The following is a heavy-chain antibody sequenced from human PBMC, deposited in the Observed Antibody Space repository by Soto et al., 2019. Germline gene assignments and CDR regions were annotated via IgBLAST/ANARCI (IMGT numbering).Heavy chain of an antibody. Sequence: QVQLQQWGAGLLKPSETLSLTCAVYGGSFSGYYWSWIRQPPGKGLEWIGEINHSGSTNYNPSLESRVTISVDTSKIQFSLKLSSVTAADTAVYYCARVAAAGTVAPFDYWGQGTLVTVSS. CDR3: ARVAAAGTVAPFDY. J-gene: IGHJ4*02. CDR1: GGSFSGYY. V-gene: IGHV4-34*01. D-gene: IGHD6-13*01. CDR2: INHSGST.